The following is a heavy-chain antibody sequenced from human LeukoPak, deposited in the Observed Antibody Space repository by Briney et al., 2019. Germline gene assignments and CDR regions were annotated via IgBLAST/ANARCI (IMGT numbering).Heavy chain of an antibody. J-gene: IGHJ4*02. Sequence: PSETLSLTCTVSGGSTSSSSYYWGWIRQPPGKGLEWIGSIYYSGSTYYNPSLKSRVTISVDTSKNQFSLKLSSVTAADTAVYYCASEAIVATKNDYWGQGTLVTVSS. CDR1: GGSTSSSSYY. V-gene: IGHV4-39*07. CDR3: ASEAIVATKNDY. CDR2: IYYSGST. D-gene: IGHD5-12*01.